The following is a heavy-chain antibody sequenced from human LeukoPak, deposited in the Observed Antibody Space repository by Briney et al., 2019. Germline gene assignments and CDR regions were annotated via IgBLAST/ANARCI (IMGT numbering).Heavy chain of an antibody. J-gene: IGHJ4*02. CDR3: ARLYCSGGSCYFDY. CDR2: IKQDGSEK. D-gene: IGHD2-15*01. CDR1: GFTFSSYW. V-gene: IGHV3-7*01. Sequence: GGSLRLSCAASGFTFSSYWMSWVRQAPGKGPEWVANIKQDGSEKYYVDSVKGRFTISRDNAKNTLYLQMNSLRAEDTAVYYCARLYCSGGSCYFDYWGQGTLVTVSS.